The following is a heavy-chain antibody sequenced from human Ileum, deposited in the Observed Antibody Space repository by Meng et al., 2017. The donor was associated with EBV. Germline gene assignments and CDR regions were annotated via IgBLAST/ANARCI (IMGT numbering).Heavy chain of an antibody. J-gene: IGHJ4*02. Sequence: VVLVDAWRGSVSPGGSLRLSFAAAGFTFSNAWMTWVRQAPGKGLEWVGRIKSTTDGGTTDYAAPVKGRFTISRDDSKNTLFLQMDSLKTEDTAVYYCEGWRYWGQGTLVTVSS. V-gene: IGHV3-15*01. CDR2: IKSTTDGGTT. CDR1: GFTFSNAW. D-gene: IGHD2-15*01. CDR3: EGWRY.